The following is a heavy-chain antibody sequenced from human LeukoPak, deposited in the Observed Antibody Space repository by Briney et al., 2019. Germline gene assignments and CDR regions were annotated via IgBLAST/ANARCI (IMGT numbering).Heavy chain of an antibody. CDR2: INPNSGDT. J-gene: IGHJ4*02. D-gene: IGHD5-18*01. Sequence: ASVKVSCKASGYTFIGYYMHWVRQAPGQGLEWMGWINPNSGDTNYAQKFQGRVTMTRDTSISTAYMELSRLGSDDTAVYSCARDEDTAMALNYWGQGTLVTVSS. CDR1: GYTFIGYY. V-gene: IGHV1-2*02. CDR3: ARDEDTAMALNY.